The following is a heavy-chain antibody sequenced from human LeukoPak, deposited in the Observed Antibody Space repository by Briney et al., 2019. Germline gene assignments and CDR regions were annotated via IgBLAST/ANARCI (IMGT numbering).Heavy chain of an antibody. CDR1: GFTFDDYA. V-gene: IGHV3-9*01. CDR3: AKESRDVPPRLHSYGSGPIDY. Sequence: PGGSLRLSCAASGFTFDDYAMHWVRQAPGKGLEWVSGISWNSGSIGYADPVKGRFTISRDNAKNSLYLQMNSLRAEDTALYYCAKESRDVPPRLHSYGSGPIDYWGQGTLVTVSS. D-gene: IGHD3-10*01. CDR2: ISWNSGSI. J-gene: IGHJ4*02.